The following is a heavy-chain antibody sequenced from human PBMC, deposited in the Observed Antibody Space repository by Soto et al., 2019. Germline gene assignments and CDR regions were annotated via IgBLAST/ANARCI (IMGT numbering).Heavy chain of an antibody. CDR1: GFTFSTYA. CDR3: VTSAVVPAATDYDYYYGMDV. D-gene: IGHD2-2*01. J-gene: IGHJ6*02. Sequence: GGSLRLSCSASGFTFSTYAMHWVRQAPGKGLEYVSAISSNGGSTYSADSVKGRFTIPRDNSKNTLYLQMSSLRPEDTAVYYCVTSAVVPAATDYDYYYGMDVWGQGTTVTVSS. V-gene: IGHV3-64D*06. CDR2: ISSNGGST.